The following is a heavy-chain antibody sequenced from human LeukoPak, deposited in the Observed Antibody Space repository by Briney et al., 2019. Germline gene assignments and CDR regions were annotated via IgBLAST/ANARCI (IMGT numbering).Heavy chain of an antibody. CDR3: ARGYCSSATCRHFDY. V-gene: IGHV1-18*01. J-gene: IGHJ4*02. CDR1: GYAFTNYA. D-gene: IGHD2-2*01. Sequence: ASVKVSCKASGYAFTNYAISWVRQAPGQGLEWMGWISVYNGNTNYAQKLQGRVTMTADTSTTTAYMGLRSLRSDDTAVYYCARGYCSSATCRHFDYWGQGALVTVSS. CDR2: ISVYNGNT.